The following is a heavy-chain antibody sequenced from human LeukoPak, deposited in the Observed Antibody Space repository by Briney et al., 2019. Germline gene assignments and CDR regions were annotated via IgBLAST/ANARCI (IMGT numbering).Heavy chain of an antibody. CDR3: AKDPRISTYCYDSSGYLFDY. J-gene: IGHJ4*02. V-gene: IGHV3-23*01. CDR2: ISGSGGST. D-gene: IGHD3-22*01. Sequence: GGSLRLSCAASGFTFSSYAMSWVRQAPGKGLEWVSAISGSGGSTYYADSVKGRFTISRDNSKNTLYLQMNSLRAEDTAVYYCAKDPRISTYCYDSSGYLFDYWGQGTLVTVSS. CDR1: GFTFSSYA.